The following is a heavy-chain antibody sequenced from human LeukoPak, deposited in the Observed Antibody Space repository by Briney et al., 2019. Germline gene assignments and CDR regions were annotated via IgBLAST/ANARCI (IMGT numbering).Heavy chain of an antibody. CDR2: ISSSSSYI. J-gene: IGHJ4*02. D-gene: IGHD3-22*01. CDR1: GFTFSSYS. CDR3: AADYYDSSGIVGY. V-gene: IGHV3-21*01. Sequence: PGGSLRLSCAASGFTFSSYSMNWVRQAPGKGLEWVSSISSSSSYIYYADSVKGRFTISRDNAKNSLYLQMNSLGAEDTAVYYCAADYYDSSGIVGYWGQGTLVTVSS.